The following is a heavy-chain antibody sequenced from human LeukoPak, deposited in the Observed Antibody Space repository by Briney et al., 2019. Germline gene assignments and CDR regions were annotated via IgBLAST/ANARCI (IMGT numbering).Heavy chain of an antibody. V-gene: IGHV4-30-4*01. D-gene: IGHD3-10*01. J-gene: IGHJ5*02. CDR1: GGSISSGDYY. Sequence: SETLSLTCTVSGGSISSGDYYWSWIRQPPGKGLEWIGYIYYSGSAYYNPSLKSRVTISVDTSKNQSSLKLSSVTAADTAVYYCARVRRSGNWFGDMFDPWGQGTLVTVSS. CDR2: IYYSGSA. CDR3: ARVRRSGNWFGDMFDP.